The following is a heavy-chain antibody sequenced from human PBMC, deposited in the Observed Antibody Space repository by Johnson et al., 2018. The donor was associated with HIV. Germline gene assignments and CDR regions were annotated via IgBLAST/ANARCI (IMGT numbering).Heavy chain of an antibody. J-gene: IGHJ3*02. CDR2: INSDGSST. Sequence: VQLVESGVGVARPGGSLRLSCAASGFTFSTYWMHWVRQAPGKGLVWVSRINSDGSSTNYADSVKGRFTISRDNSKNTLYLQMNSLRAEDTAVYYCARPHIVVVTAGYAFDIWGQGTMVIVSS. V-gene: IGHV3-74*02. D-gene: IGHD2-21*02. CDR1: GFTFSTYW. CDR3: ARPHIVVVTAGYAFDI.